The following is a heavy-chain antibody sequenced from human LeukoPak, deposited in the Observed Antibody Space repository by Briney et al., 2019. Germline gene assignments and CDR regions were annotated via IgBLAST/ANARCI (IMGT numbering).Heavy chain of an antibody. V-gene: IGHV4-59*01. CDR1: GGSISSYY. CDR2: IYYSGST. D-gene: IGHD4-23*01. Sequence: SETQSLTCTVSGGSISSYYWSWIRQPPGKGLEWIGYIYYSGSTNYNPSLKSRVTISVDTSKNQFSLKLSSVTAADTAVYYCARERWMRDAFDIWGQGTMVTVSS. CDR3: ARERWMRDAFDI. J-gene: IGHJ3*02.